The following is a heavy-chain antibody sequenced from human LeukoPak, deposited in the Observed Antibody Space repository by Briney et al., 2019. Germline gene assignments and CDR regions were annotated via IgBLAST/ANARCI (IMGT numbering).Heavy chain of an antibody. J-gene: IGHJ4*02. CDR1: GFTFSDYY. V-gene: IGHV3-11*04. D-gene: IGHD5-18*01. CDR2: ISSSGSTI. Sequence: GGSLRLSCAASGFTFSDYYMSWIRQAPGKGLEWVSYISSSGSTIYYADSVKGRSTISRDNAKNSLYLQMNSLRAEDTAVYYCAREGYSYGNTYYFDYWGQGTLVTVSS. CDR3: AREGYSYGNTYYFDY.